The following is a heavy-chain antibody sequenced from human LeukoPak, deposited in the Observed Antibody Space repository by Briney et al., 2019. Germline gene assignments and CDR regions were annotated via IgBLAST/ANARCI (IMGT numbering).Heavy chain of an antibody. CDR1: GYSISSGYY. V-gene: IGHV4-38-2*02. CDR2: VYHSGST. D-gene: IGHD2-2*01. CDR3: ARDGLVVPKY. Sequence: SDTLSLTCTVPGYSISSGYYWAWIRQPPGKGLEWIGSVYHSGSTYYSPSLESRVTISIDTSMNKFSLKLNSVTAADTAFYFCARDGLVVPKYWGQGILVTVSS. J-gene: IGHJ4*02.